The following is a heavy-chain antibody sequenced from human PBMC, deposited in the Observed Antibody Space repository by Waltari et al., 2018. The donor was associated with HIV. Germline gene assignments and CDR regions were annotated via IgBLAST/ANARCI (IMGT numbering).Heavy chain of an antibody. CDR1: GGTFSSYA. CDR2: IIPAFGTA. V-gene: IGHV1-69*01. Sequence: QVQLVQSGAEVKKPGSSVRVSCKVSGGTFSSYAFTWVRQAPRQGLEWMGGIIPAFGTANYAERFQGRVTITADEYTSTAYMDLSSLRSEDTAGYFCARDHRGNKLLYGMDVWGQGTTVTV. J-gene: IGHJ6*02. CDR3: ARDHRGNKLLYGMDV.